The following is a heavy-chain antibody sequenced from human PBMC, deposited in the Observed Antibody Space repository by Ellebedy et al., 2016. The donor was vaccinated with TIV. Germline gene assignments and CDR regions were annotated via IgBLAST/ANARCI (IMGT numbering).Heavy chain of an antibody. D-gene: IGHD3-22*01. CDR2: IWADGSNE. Sequence: GGSLRLXXVASGFTVSGYGIHWVRQAPGKGLEWMADIWADGSNEYFADSVKGRFTISRDSSKNTVYLQMNSLRDDDTAVYYCARDADTSALYWYFDLWGRGTLVTVSS. J-gene: IGHJ2*01. CDR1: GFTVSGYG. V-gene: IGHV3-33*01. CDR3: ARDADTSALYWYFDL.